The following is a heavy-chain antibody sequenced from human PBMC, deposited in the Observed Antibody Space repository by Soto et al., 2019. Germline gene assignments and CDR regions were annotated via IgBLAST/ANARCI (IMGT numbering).Heavy chain of an antibody. D-gene: IGHD3-10*01. J-gene: IGHJ5*02. CDR3: AGSGAREEDWFDP. CDR1: GASIRRRGYY. Sequence: QVQLQESGPGLVKPSQTLSLTCTVSGASIRRRGYYWSWIRQRPGGGLEWIGFVYYSGTTDYNPSLKSQRTISADTAPNQFFLRLSSVTAADTAVYYCAGSGAREEDWFDPWGQGTLVTVSA. CDR2: VYYSGTT. V-gene: IGHV4-31*01.